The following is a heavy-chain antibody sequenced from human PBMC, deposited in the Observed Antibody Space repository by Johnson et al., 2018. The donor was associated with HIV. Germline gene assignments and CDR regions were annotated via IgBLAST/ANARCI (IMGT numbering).Heavy chain of an antibody. CDR2: IYSGGTT. Sequence: MLLVESGGDLVQRGGSLRLSCAASGFSVSSNYMSWVRQAPGKGLECVSVIYSGGTTYYTDSVWGRFTISRDKSKNTVYLQMNSLKVEDTAMYYCARDRAFDLWGPGTMVTVSS. J-gene: IGHJ3*01. CDR3: ARDRAFDL. V-gene: IGHV3-66*02. CDR1: GFSVSSNY.